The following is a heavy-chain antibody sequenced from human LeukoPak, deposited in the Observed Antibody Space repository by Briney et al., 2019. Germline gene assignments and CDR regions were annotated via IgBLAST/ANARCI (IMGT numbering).Heavy chain of an antibody. J-gene: IGHJ4*02. D-gene: IGHD3-3*01. CDR3: GRETDFGVVTN. CDR2: TYYRSQQWYS. Sequence: SQTLSLTCAISGDSDSSNGAAWDWIRQSPSRGLEWLGRTYYRSQQWYSDYAPSVKGRITINADTSQNQFSLHLNSVTPEDTAVYYCGRETDFGVVTNWGQGTLVTVSS. V-gene: IGHV6-1*01. CDR1: GDSDSSNGAA.